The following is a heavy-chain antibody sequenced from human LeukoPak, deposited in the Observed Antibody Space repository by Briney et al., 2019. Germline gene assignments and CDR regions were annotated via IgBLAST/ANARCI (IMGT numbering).Heavy chain of an antibody. J-gene: IGHJ4*02. CDR2: IYSGGST. CDR1: GFTVSSNY. CDR3: ARGHDYDSSVAY. D-gene: IGHD3-22*01. V-gene: IGHV3-66*01. Sequence: GGSLRLSCAASGFTVSSNYMSWVRQAPGKGLDWVSVIYSGGSTYYADSVKGRFTISRDNSKNTLYLQMNSPREEDTAVYYCARGHDYDSSVAYWGQGTLVTVSS.